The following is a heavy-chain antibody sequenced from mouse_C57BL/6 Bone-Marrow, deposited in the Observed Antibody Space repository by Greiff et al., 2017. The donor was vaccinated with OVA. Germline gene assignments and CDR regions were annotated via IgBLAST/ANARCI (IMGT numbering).Heavy chain of an antibody. CDR2: INYDGSST. D-gene: IGHD1-1*01. V-gene: IGHV5-16*01. CDR1: GFTFSDYY. Sequence: EVKLVESEGGLVQPGSSMKLSCTASGFTFSDYYMAWVRQVPEKGLEWVANINYDGSSTYYLDSLKSRFIISRDNAKNILYLQMSSLKSEDTATYYCARGNYYGSSYVAWYFDVWGTGTTVTVSS. CDR3: ARGNYYGSSYVAWYFDV. J-gene: IGHJ1*03.